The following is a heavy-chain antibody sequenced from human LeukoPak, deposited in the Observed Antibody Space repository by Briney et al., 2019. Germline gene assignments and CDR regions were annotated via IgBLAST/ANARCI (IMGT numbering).Heavy chain of an antibody. J-gene: IGHJ4*02. D-gene: IGHD3-9*01. CDR1: GDSVSSNSAA. CDR3: ARRILRYFDWPSPFDY. V-gene: IGHV6-1*01. CDR2: TCYRSKWYN. Sequence: SQTLSLTCVISGDSVSSNSAAWSWIRQSPSRGLERLGRTCYRSKWYNDYAVSVKSRLSINPDTSKNQFSLKLSSVTAADTAVYYCARRILRYFDWPSPFDYWGQGTLVTVSS.